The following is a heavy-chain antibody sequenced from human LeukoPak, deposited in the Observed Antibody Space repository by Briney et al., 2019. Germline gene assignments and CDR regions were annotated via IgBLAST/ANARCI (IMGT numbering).Heavy chain of an antibody. V-gene: IGHV3-9*01. Sequence: GGSLRLSCAASGFTFSTYSMDWVRQAPGKGLEWVSYISWNSGSVAYADSVKGRFTISRDNAKNSLYLQMNSLRTEDTALYYCAKGAGVGYCSSTSCFGDAFDIWGQGTMVTVSS. CDR3: AKGAGVGYCSSTSCFGDAFDI. CDR1: GFTFSTYS. D-gene: IGHD2-2*01. CDR2: ISWNSGSV. J-gene: IGHJ3*02.